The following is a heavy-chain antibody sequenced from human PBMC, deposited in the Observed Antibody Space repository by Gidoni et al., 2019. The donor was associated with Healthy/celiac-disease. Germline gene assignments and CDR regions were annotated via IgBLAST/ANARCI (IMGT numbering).Heavy chain of an antibody. CDR1: GGTFSSYA. J-gene: IGHJ5*02. CDR2: IIPIFGTA. Sequence: QVQLVQSGAEVKKPGSSVKVSCTASGGTFSSYAISWVRQAPGQGLEWMGGIIPIFGTANYAQKFQGRVTITADESTSTAYMELSSLRSEDTAVYYCARDIIVVVPAAIGRWFDPWGQGTLVTVSS. V-gene: IGHV1-69*01. CDR3: ARDIIVVVPAAIGRWFDP. D-gene: IGHD2-2*01.